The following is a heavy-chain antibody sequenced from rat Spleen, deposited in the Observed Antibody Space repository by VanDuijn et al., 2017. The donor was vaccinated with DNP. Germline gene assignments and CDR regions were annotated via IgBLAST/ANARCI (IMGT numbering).Heavy chain of an antibody. J-gene: IGHJ1*01. CDR1: GYTFTNSY. V-gene: IGHV1-43*01. D-gene: IGHD1-4*01. CDR2: INTGSGGT. Sequence: QVQLQQSGTELAKPGSSVKISCKASGYTFTNSYMGWIKQTTGQDREYIGYINTGSGGTNYNEKFKGKATLTVDKSSSTAFMQLSSLTPDDSAVYYWARRRLPYWYFDFWGPGTMVTVSS. CDR3: ARRRLPYWYFDF.